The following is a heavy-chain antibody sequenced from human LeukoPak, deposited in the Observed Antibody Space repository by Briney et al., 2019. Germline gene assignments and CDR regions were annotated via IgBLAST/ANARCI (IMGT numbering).Heavy chain of an antibody. Sequence: PGGALRLSCTASEFTFSDYFMSWIRQAPGKGLEWLSYISGSGSTIYYADSVKGLFTISRDNAKNSLYLQMNSLRAEDTAVYYCANHHDYSNRWGQRTLVTVSS. CDR2: ISGSGSTI. V-gene: IGHV3-11*04. CDR3: ANHHDYSNR. CDR1: EFTFSDYF. J-gene: IGHJ5*02. D-gene: IGHD4-11*01.